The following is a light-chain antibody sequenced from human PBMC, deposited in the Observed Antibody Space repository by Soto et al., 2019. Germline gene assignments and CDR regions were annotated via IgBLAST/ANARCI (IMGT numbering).Light chain of an antibody. V-gene: IGKV1-5*01. CDR1: QSISSW. CDR3: QQYNSYTWT. Sequence: DIQMTPSPSTPSASVGERVTNTCRASQSISSWLAWYQQKPGKAPKLLIYDASSLESGVPSRFSGSGSGTEFTLTISSLQPDDFATYYCQQYNSYTWTFGQGTKVDIK. J-gene: IGKJ1*01. CDR2: DAS.